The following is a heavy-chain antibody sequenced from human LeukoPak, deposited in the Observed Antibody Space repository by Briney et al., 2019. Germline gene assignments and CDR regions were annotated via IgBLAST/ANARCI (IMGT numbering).Heavy chain of an antibody. CDR2: IGGDGTTT. CDR1: GFTFSSYW. J-gene: IGHJ4*02. Sequence: PGGSLRLSCTASGFTFSSYWMHWVRHAPGKGLVWVSHIGGDGTTTGYADSAKGRFTISRDNAKNTLYLQMNSLRVEDTAVYYCASSIVVPGHYWGQGTLVTVSS. V-gene: IGHV3-74*01. D-gene: IGHD6-19*01. CDR3: ASSIVVPGHY.